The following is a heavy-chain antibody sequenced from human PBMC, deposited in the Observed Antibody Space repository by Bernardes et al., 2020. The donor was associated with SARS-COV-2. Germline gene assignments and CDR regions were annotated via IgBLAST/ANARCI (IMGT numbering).Heavy chain of an antibody. Sequence: GGSLRLSCVASGFTFSNHLFSWFRQAPGKGLEWVSSISGAVMYIYYGDSVRGRFTTSRDNTRTSVFLQMESLRAEDTAVYYCARDVGGTDWRFGFDVWGTGTMVHVSS. J-gene: IGHJ3*01. D-gene: IGHD3-9*01. V-gene: IGHV3-21*01. CDR2: ISGAVMYI. CDR1: GFTFSNHL. CDR3: ARDVGGTDWRFGFDV.